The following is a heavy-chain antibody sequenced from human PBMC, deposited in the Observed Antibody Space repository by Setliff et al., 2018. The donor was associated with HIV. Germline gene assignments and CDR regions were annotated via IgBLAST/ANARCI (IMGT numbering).Heavy chain of an antibody. CDR3: ASHQHNFACYYYYMDV. Sequence: PSETLSLTCIVSGGSITSYYWYWIRQSPGKGLEWSGYIFDSGTTKYNPSVTSRVTISVDASKNQFFLQLISVTAADTAVYYCASHQHNFACYYYYMDVWGKGTTVTVSS. CDR1: GGSITSYY. CDR2: IFDSGTT. J-gene: IGHJ6*03. D-gene: IGHD2-2*01. V-gene: IGHV4-59*08.